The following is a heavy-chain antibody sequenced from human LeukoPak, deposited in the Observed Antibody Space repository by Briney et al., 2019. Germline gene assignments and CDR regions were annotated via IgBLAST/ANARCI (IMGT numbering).Heavy chain of an antibody. D-gene: IGHD3-9*01. CDR1: GFTFSSYA. V-gene: IGHV3-23*01. CDR2: ISGSGGST. Sequence: GGSLRLSCAASGFTFSSYAMSWVRQAPGKGLEWVSAISGSGGSTYYADSVKGRFTISRDNSKNTLYLQMNSLRAEDTAVYYCAKGSRVLRYFDWSPLKYYCYGMDVWGQGTTVTVSS. CDR3: AKGSRVLRYFDWSPLKYYCYGMDV. J-gene: IGHJ6*02.